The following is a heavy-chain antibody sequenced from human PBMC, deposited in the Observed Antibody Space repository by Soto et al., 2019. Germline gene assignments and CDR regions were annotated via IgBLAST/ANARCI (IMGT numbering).Heavy chain of an antibody. V-gene: IGHV3-21*01. CDR2: ISSSSSYI. CDR1: GFTFSSYS. J-gene: IGHJ6*02. Sequence: EVQLVESGGGLVKPGGSLRLSCAASGFTFSSYSMNWVRQAPGKGLEWVSSISSSSSYIYYADSVKGRFTISRDNAKNSLYLQMNSLRAEDTAVYYCARGFTMVRGVLGYYGMDVWGQGTTVTVSS. D-gene: IGHD3-10*01. CDR3: ARGFTMVRGVLGYYGMDV.